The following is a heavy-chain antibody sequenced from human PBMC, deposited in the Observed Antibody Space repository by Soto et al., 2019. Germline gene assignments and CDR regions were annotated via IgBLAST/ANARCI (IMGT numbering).Heavy chain of an antibody. CDR2: ISGSGGST. Sequence: PGGSLRLSCAASGFTFSSYAMSWVRQAPGKGLEWVSAISGSGGSTYYADSVKGRFTISRDNSKNTLYLQMNSLRAEDTAVYYCAKDLDPDRTDIVVVVGPGAFDIWGQGTMVTVSS. V-gene: IGHV3-23*01. CDR1: GFTFSSYA. D-gene: IGHD2-15*01. J-gene: IGHJ3*02. CDR3: AKDLDPDRTDIVVVVGPGAFDI.